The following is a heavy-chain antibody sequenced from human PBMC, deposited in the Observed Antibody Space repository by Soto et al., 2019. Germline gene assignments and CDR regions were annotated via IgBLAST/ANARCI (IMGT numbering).Heavy chain of an antibody. CDR1: GGSVNSGGYH. D-gene: IGHD1-1*01. V-gene: IGHV4-31*03. J-gene: IGHJ6*02. Sequence: PSETLSLTCTVSGGSVNSGGYHWSWIRQHPGKGLEWIGDIYYSGSTYYNPSLKSRVTISIDTSTNNFSLHLSALTAADTAVYYCARAPIPNWNYYGMDVWGQGTTVTVSS. CDR2: IYYSGST. CDR3: ARAPIPNWNYYGMDV.